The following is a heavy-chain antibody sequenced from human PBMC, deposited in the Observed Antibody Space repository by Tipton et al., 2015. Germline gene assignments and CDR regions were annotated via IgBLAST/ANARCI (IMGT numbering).Heavy chain of an antibody. CDR3: ARDVWYYFDY. CDR2: IGHNGGTI. D-gene: IGHD3-16*01. V-gene: IGHV3-30*11. J-gene: IGHJ4*02. CDR1: GFSFSSSA. Sequence: SLRLSCAASGFSFSSSATHWVRQAPGKGFEWVGFIGHNGGTIDYADSVRGRFRISKDNSENTLYLIMDSLRPEDTALYYCARDVWYYFDYWGQGTLVTVSS.